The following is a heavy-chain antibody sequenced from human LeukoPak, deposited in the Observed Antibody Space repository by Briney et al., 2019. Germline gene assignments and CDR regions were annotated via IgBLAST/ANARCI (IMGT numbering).Heavy chain of an antibody. J-gene: IGHJ4*02. Sequence: PGGSLRLSCAASGFTFSSYWISSVRQAPGKGLEWVANIKQDGSEKYYVDSVKGRFTISRDNAKNSLYLQMNSLRAEDTAVYYCARAYSGSYYPGNYWGQGTLVTVSS. V-gene: IGHV3-7*01. CDR2: IKQDGSEK. CDR3: ARAYSGSYYPGNY. D-gene: IGHD1-26*01. CDR1: GFTFSSYW.